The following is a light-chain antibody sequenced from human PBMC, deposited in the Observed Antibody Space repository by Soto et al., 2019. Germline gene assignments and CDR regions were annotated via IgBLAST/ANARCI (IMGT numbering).Light chain of an antibody. J-gene: IGKJ1*01. CDR3: QQYNSYSWT. CDR1: QSISSG. Sequence: DIQMTQSPSTLSASVGDRVTITCRASQSISSGLAWYQQKPGKAPKLLIYKASSLASGVPSRFSGSGSGTEFTLTISSLQPDDFPTYFCQQYNSYSWTFGQGPKVEIK. V-gene: IGKV1-5*03. CDR2: KAS.